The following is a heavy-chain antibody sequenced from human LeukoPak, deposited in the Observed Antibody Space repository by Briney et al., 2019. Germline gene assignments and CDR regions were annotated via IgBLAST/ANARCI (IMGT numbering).Heavy chain of an antibody. CDR3: ARGQDYGGNSDAFDI. D-gene: IGHD4-23*01. J-gene: IGHJ3*02. CDR2: INPNSGGT. Sequence: GASVKVSYKASGYTFTGYYMHWVRQAPGQGLEWMGWINPNSGGTNYAQKFQGRVTMTRDTSISTAYMELSRLRSDDTAVYYCARGQDYGGNSDAFDIWGQGTMVTVSS. CDR1: GYTFTGYY. V-gene: IGHV1-2*02.